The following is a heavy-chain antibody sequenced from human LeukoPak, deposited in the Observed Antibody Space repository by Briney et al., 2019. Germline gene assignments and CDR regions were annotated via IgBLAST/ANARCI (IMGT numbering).Heavy chain of an antibody. CDR1: GGSFNGHH. D-gene: IGHD4-17*01. CDR2: IKHSGST. V-gene: IGHV4-34*01. CDR3: ARGTTVTTFQAGTYYYYYIDV. Sequence: SETLFHTCAVYGGSFNGHHWTWIRQAPGKGLEWIGEIKHSGSTNYNPSLKSRVTISVDTSKNHFSLKLSSVTAADTALYYCARGTTVTTFQAGTYYYYYIDVCGKGTTVAVSS. J-gene: IGHJ6*03.